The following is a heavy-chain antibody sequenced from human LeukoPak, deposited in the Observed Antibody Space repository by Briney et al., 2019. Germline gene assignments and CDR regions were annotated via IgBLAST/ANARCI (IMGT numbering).Heavy chain of an antibody. D-gene: IGHD2-21*02. CDR1: GFTFSSYW. J-gene: IGHJ4*02. CDR3: ARAGSSGGWLTYCGGDCYSFDY. V-gene: IGHV3-74*01. Sequence: GGSLRLSCTASGFTFSSYWMNWVRQAPGKGLVWVSRLNSDGSTTSYADSVKGRFTITRDNAKNTLYLQMNSLTVEDTAVYYCARAGSSGGWLTYCGGDCYSFDYWGQGAVVAVSS. CDR2: LNSDGSTT.